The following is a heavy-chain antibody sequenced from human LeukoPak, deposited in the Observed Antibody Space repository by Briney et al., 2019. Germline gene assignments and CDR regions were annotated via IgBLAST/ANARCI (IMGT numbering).Heavy chain of an antibody. CDR3: TRDSEGIAVAGSYYFDY. Sequence: GGSLRLSCTASGFTFGDYAMSWVRQAPGKGLEWVGFIRSKAYGGTTEYAASVKGRFTISRDDSKSIAYLQMNSLKTEDTAVYYCTRDSEGIAVAGSYYFDYWGQGTLVNVSS. V-gene: IGHV3-49*04. CDR2: IRSKAYGGTT. CDR1: GFTFGDYA. D-gene: IGHD6-19*01. J-gene: IGHJ4*02.